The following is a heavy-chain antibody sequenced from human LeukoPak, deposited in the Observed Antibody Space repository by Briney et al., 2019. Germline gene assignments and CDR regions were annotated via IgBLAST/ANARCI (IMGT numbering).Heavy chain of an antibody. V-gene: IGHV3-30*18. D-gene: IGHD6-19*01. CDR1: GFTFSSYG. CDR2: ISYVRSNK. CDR3: AKEWDGGWYNAFDI. Sequence: GGSLRLSCAASGFTFSSYGMHWVRQAPGKGRAWVAVISYVRSNKYYADSMKGRFTISRDNSKNTLYLQMNSLRAEDTAVYYCAKEWDGGWYNAFDIWGQGTMVTVSS. J-gene: IGHJ3*02.